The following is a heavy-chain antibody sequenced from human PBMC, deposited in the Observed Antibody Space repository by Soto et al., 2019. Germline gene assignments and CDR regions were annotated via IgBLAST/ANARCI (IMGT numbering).Heavy chain of an antibody. CDR2: MYNTGST. D-gene: IGHD2-21*02. Sequence: PSETMSLTCTVSGGSISIYYWSWIRQPPGKGLEWIGYMYNTGSTVYNPSFKSRVTISVDTSKSQFSLRLNSVTAADTAVYYCARDLWGYCGTDCYPLDVWGQGTTVTVSS. CDR3: ARDLWGYCGTDCYPLDV. CDR1: GGSISIYY. J-gene: IGHJ6*02. V-gene: IGHV4-59*01.